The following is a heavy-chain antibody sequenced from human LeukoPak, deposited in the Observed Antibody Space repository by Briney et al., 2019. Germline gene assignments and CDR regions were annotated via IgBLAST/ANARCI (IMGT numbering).Heavy chain of an antibody. CDR3: AKGYSSSEYSSGWSIDY. CDR2: ISWDGGST. J-gene: IGHJ4*02. CDR1: GFTFDDYT. V-gene: IGHV3-43*01. Sequence: GGSLRLSCAASGFTFDDYTMHWVRHAPGKGLEWVSLISWDGGSTYYADSVKVRFTISRDNSKNSLYLQMNSLRTEDTALYYCAKGYSSSEYSSGWSIDYWGQGTLVTVSS. D-gene: IGHD6-19*01.